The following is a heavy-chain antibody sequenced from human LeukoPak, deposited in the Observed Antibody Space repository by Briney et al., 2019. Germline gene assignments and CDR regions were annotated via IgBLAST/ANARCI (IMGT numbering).Heavy chain of an antibody. D-gene: IGHD3-10*01. V-gene: IGHV1-2*02. CDR2: INPNSGGT. CDR3: ARFRYYGSGSYSELYYFDY. Sequence: GASVKVSCKVSGYTLTELSMHWVRQAPGQGLEWMGWINPNSGGTNYAQKFQGRVTMTRDTSISTAYMELGRLRSDDTAVYYCARFRYYGSGSYSELYYFDYWGQGTLVTVSS. J-gene: IGHJ4*02. CDR1: GYTLTELS.